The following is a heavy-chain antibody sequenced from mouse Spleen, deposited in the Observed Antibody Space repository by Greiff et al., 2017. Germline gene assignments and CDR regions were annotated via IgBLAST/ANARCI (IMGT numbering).Heavy chain of an antibody. V-gene: IGHV1-69*01. CDR1: GYTFTSYW. CDR2: IDPSDSST. J-gene: IGHJ3*01. Sequence: QVQLQQPGAELVMPGASVKLSCKASGYTFTSYWMHWVKQRPGKGLEWIGEIDPSDSSTNYNQKFKGKATLTVDKSSSTAYMQLSSLTSEDSAVYYCAKDGTRFAYWGQGTLVTVSA. D-gene: IGHD2-1*01. CDR3: AKDGTRFAY.